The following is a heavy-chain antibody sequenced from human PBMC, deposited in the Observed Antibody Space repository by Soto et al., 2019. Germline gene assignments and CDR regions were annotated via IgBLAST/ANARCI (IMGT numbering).Heavy chain of an antibody. CDR3: AREAIGPSPLDY. V-gene: IGHV1-18*01. D-gene: IGHD5-18*01. Sequence: ASVKVSCKASGYTFTSYGISWVRQAPGQGLEWMGWISAYNGNTNYAQKLQGRVTMTTDTSTSTAYMELRSLRSDDTAVYYCAREAIGPSPLDYWGREPWSPSPQ. CDR2: ISAYNGNT. J-gene: IGHJ4*02. CDR1: GYTFTSYG.